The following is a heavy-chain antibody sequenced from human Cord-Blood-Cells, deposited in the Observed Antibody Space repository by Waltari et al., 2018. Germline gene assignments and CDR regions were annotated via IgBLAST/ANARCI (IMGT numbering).Heavy chain of an antibody. Sequence: QVQLVQSGAEVKKPGSSVKVSCKASGGPFSIYTISWVRQAPGQGLEGMGRIIPILGIANYAQKFQGRVTITADKSTSTAYMELSSLRSEDTAVYYCARDLAVGYSGYGFDYWGQGTLVTVSS. CDR2: IIPILGIA. CDR1: GGPFSIYT. J-gene: IGHJ4*02. V-gene: IGHV1-69*08. CDR3: ARDLAVGYSGYGFDY. D-gene: IGHD5-12*01.